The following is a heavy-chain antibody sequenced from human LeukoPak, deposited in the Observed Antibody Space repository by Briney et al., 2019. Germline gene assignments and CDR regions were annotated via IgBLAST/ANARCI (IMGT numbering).Heavy chain of an antibody. V-gene: IGHV1-2*02. CDR3: ARAAAGTGGYFDY. D-gene: IGHD6-13*01. J-gene: IGHJ4*02. CDR2: INPNSGGT. Sequence: GASAKVSCKASGYTFTGYYVHWVRQAPGQGLEWMGWINPNSGGTNYAQKFQGRVTMTRDTSISTAYMELSRLRSDDTAVYYCARAAAGTGGYFDYWGQGTLVTVSS. CDR1: GYTFTGYY.